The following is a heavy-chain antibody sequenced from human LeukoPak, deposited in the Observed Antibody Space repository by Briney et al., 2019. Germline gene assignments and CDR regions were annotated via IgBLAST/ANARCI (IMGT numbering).Heavy chain of an antibody. CDR2: ISAYNGNT. Sequence: ASVKVSCKASGYTFTSYGISWVRQAPGQGLEWMGLISAYNGNTNCAQKLQGRVTMTTDTYTSTAYMELRSLRSDDTAVYYCARNVYDYGSGSYSDYWGQGTLVTVSS. D-gene: IGHD3-10*01. CDR3: ARNVYDYGSGSYSDY. V-gene: IGHV1-18*01. J-gene: IGHJ4*02. CDR1: GYTFTSYG.